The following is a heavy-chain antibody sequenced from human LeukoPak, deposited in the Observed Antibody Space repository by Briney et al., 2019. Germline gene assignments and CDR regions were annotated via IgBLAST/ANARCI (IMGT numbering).Heavy chain of an antibody. CDR3: DGADF. J-gene: IGHJ4*02. CDR1: GFTFSSYA. CDR2: IAYDGVNK. Sequence: GRSLRLSCAASGFTFSSYAMHWVRQAPGKGLEWVAVIAYDGVNKFFADSVKGRFSISRDNSKNTLYLQMNSLRAEDTAVYYCDGADFWGQGTLVTVSS. V-gene: IGHV3-30*04.